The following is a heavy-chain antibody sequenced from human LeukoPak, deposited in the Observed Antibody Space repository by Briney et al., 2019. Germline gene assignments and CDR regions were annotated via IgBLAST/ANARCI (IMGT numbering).Heavy chain of an antibody. D-gene: IGHD6-6*01. CDR2: IYTSGST. CDR3: ARGGGYGSSPLK. V-gene: IGHV4-4*09. Sequence: PSETLSLTCTVSGGSISSYYWSWIRQPPGKGLEWIGYIYTSGSTNYNPSLKSRVTISADTSKNQFSLKLNSVTAADTAVYYCARGGGYGSSPLKWGQGTPVTVSS. CDR1: GGSISSYY. J-gene: IGHJ4*02.